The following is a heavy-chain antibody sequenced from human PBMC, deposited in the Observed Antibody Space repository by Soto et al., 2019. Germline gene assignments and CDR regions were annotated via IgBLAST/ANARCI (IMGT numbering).Heavy chain of an antibody. CDR1: GYTLTELS. D-gene: IGHD1-7*01. J-gene: IGHJ4*02. Sequence: ASVKVSRKVSGYTLTELSMHWVRQAPGKGHEWMGGFDPEDGETIYAQKFQGRVTMTEDTSTDTAYMELSSLRSEDTAVYYCATVFIGNWNYFLWGQGTLVTVSS. CDR2: FDPEDGET. V-gene: IGHV1-24*01. CDR3: ATVFIGNWNYFL.